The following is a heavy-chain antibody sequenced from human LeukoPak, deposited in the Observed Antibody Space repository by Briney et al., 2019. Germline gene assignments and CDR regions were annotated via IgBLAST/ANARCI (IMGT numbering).Heavy chain of an antibody. D-gene: IGHD2-2*01. CDR3: ARAYCSTTSCYSELFDP. J-gene: IGHJ5*02. CDR1: GFSFSTYW. V-gene: IGHV3-74*01. Sequence: GGSLRLSCAASGFSFSTYWMHWVRQAPGTGLVWVSRINSDGNTTSYADSVKGRFTISRDNAKNTLYLQMNSLRAEDTAVYYCARAYCSTTSCYSELFDPWGQGTLVTVSS. CDR2: INSDGNTT.